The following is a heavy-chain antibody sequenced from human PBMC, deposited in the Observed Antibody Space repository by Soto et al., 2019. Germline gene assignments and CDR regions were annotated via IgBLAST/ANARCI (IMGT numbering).Heavy chain of an antibody. D-gene: IGHD3-3*01. Sequence: ASVKVSCKASGYTFTSYGISWVRQAPGQGLEWMGWISAYNGNTNYAQKLQGRVTMTTDTSTSTAYMELRSLRSDDTAVYYCARGMGSVTIFGVVLSWFYPWGQGTLVTVSS. J-gene: IGHJ5*02. CDR1: GYTFTSYG. CDR2: ISAYNGNT. CDR3: ARGMGSVTIFGVVLSWFYP. V-gene: IGHV1-18*01.